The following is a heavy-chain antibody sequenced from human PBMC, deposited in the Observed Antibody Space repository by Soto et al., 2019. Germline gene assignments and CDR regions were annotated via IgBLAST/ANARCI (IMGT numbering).Heavy chain of an antibody. Sequence: SLRLSCAASGFTFSTYAMSWVRQAPGKGLECVSTITTSGGNTYYADSVQGRFTISRDNSKNTLYLQMNSLRAEDTAVYYCAGRYCTNGVCYTNYYYYIDVWGKGTTVTVSS. V-gene: IGHV3-23*01. CDR1: GFTFSTYA. CDR3: AGRYCTNGVCYTNYYYYIDV. CDR2: ITTSGGNT. D-gene: IGHD2-8*01. J-gene: IGHJ6*03.